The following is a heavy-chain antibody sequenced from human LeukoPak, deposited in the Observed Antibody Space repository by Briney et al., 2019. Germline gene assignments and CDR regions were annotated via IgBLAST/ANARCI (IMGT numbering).Heavy chain of an antibody. D-gene: IGHD2-15*01. CDR1: GGSISSYY. CDR3: ARGYCSGGSCLDAFDI. J-gene: IGHJ3*02. Sequence: KPSETLSLTCTVSGGSISSYYWSWIRQPPGKGLEWIGYIYYSGSTNYNPSLKSRVTISVDTSKNQFSLKLSSVTAADTAVYYCARGYCSGGSCLDAFDIWSQGTMVTVSS. V-gene: IGHV4-59*01. CDR2: IYYSGST.